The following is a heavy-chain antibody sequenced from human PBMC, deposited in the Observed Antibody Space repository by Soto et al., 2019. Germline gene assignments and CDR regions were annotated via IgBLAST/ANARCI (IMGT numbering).Heavy chain of an antibody. V-gene: IGHV3-43*01. D-gene: IGHD3-22*01. CDR2: ISWDGGST. CDR1: GFTFDDYT. Sequence: GGSLRLSCAASGFTFDDYTMHWVRQAPGKGLEWVSLISWDGGSTYYADSVKGRFTISRDNSKNSLYLQMNSLRTEDTALYYCAKLGYYDSSGYLDPYSVIDLWGRGTLVTVSS. J-gene: IGHJ2*01. CDR3: AKLGYYDSSGYLDPYSVIDL.